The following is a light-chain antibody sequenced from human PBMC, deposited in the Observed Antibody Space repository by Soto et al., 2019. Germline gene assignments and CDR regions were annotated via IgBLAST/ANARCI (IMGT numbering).Light chain of an antibody. CDR1: SSDVGDHNY. V-gene: IGLV2-14*01. CDR3: TSYTTTSTLYV. J-gene: IGLJ1*01. CDR2: EVR. Sequence: QSVLTQPASVSGSPGQSITISCTGTSSDVGDHNYVSWYQQHSGKAPKLIIYEVRNRPSGVSNRFSGSKSGNTASLTISGLQAEDEADYYCTSYTTTSTLYVFGTGTKVTVL.